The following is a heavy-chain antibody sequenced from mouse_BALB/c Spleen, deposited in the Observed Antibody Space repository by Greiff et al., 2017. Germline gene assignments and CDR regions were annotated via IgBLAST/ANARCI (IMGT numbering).Heavy chain of an antibody. V-gene: IGHV1-14*01. CDR3: ARGSLITTVVEGTYFDY. J-gene: IGHJ2*01. CDR1: GYTFTSYV. CDR2: INPYNDGT. Sequence: SGPELVKPGASVKMSCKASGYTFTSYVMHWVKQKPGQGLEWIGYINPYNDGTKYNEKFKGKATLTSDKSSSTAYMELSSLTSEDSAVYYCARGSLITTVVEGTYFDYWGQGTTLTVSS. D-gene: IGHD1-1*01.